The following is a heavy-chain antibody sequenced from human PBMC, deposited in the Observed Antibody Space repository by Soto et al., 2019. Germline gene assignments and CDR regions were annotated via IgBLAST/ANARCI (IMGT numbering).Heavy chain of an antibody. CDR3: AAGEPLNY. CDR1: GFIFSNYG. CDR2: IWYDGSNK. Sequence: PVGSLRLSCAASGFIFSNYGMHWVRQAPGKGLEWVAIIWYDGSNKYYADSVKGRFTISRDNSKNTVYLQMNSLRAEDTAMYFCAAGEPLNYRGQGTLVTVSS. V-gene: IGHV3-33*01. J-gene: IGHJ4*02. D-gene: IGHD3-10*01.